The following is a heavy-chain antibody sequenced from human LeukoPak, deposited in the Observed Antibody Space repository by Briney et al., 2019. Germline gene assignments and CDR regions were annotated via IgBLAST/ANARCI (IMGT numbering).Heavy chain of an antibody. CDR2: MYYSGST. J-gene: IGHJ4*02. CDR1: GGSISNYY. Sequence: SGTLSLTCTVSGGSISNYYWSWIRQPPGKGLEWIGYMYYSGSTNYNPSLKSRVTISVDTSKTQFSLRLTSVTAADRAVYYCARDRDIVVVPPGDYWGQGILVTVSS. CDR3: ARDRDIVVVPPGDY. D-gene: IGHD2-2*01. V-gene: IGHV4-59*01.